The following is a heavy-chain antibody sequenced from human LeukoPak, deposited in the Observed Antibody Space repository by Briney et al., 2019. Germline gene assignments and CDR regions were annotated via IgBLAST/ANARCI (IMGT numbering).Heavy chain of an antibody. CDR1: GGSIGSSSYY. D-gene: IGHD1-1*01. J-gene: IGHJ6*02. Sequence: SETLSLTCTVSGGSIGSSSYYWGWIRQPPGEGPEWIGSISYSGRTHYNPSLKSRVSISVDTSKNQFSLNLSSVTAADTAVYYCARKKTGATNGLDVWGQGTTVTVSS. V-gene: IGHV4-39*01. CDR3: ARKKTGATNGLDV. CDR2: ISYSGRT.